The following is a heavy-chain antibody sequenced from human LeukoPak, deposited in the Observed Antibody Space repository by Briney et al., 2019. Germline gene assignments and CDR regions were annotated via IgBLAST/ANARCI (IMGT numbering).Heavy chain of an antibody. Sequence: GASVKVSCKASGYTFTSYGISWVRQAPGQGLEWMGWISAYNGNTNYAQKLQGRVTMTTDTSTSTAYMELRSLRSDDTAVYYCARGYDIVVVPAAQPTRHYYYYGMDVWGQGTTVTVSS. CDR1: GYTFTSYG. CDR3: ARGYDIVVVPAAQPTRHYYYYGMDV. J-gene: IGHJ6*02. D-gene: IGHD2-2*01. V-gene: IGHV1-18*01. CDR2: ISAYNGNT.